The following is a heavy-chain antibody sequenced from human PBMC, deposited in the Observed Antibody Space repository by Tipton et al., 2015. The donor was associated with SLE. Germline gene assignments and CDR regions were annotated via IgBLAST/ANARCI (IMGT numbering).Heavy chain of an antibody. V-gene: IGHV4-34*01. D-gene: IGHD3-3*01. CDR1: GGSFSGYY. Sequence: TLSLTCAVYGGSFSGYYWSWIRQPPGKGLAWIGEISHSGSTNYNPSLKSRVTISVDTSKNQFSRKLDSVTAADTAVYYCARGGSISIFGVISPAPEDYWGQGTLVTVSS. CDR2: ISHSGST. J-gene: IGHJ4*02. CDR3: ARGGSISIFGVISPAPEDY.